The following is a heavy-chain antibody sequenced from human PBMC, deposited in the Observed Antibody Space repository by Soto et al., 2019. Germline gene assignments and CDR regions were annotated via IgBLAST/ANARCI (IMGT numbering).Heavy chain of an antibody. V-gene: IGHV1-69*01. J-gene: IGHJ6*02. CDR1: GDTFSSYS. CDR3: AANSLGGGSQGDV. D-gene: IGHD3-10*01. CDR2: IVPIFGTT. Sequence: QVRLVQSGAEVNKPGSSVKVSCKASGDTFSSYSISWVRQAPGQGLEWMGGIVPIFGTTVYAPRLQGRLTFTADGPTSTSYMELSGLTFEDTAVYYCAANSLGGGSQGDVWGQGTTVTVSS.